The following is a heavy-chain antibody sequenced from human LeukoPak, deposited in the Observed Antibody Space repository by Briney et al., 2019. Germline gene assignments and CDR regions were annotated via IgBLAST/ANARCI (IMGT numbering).Heavy chain of an antibody. CDR1: GGSISSSY. CDR3: ARRNILTEGEAFDI. D-gene: IGHD3-9*01. CDR2: IYNSRST. V-gene: IGHV4-59*08. Sequence: SETLSLTCTVSGGSISSSYWTWIRQPPGKGLEWIGFIYNSRSTNYNPSLKSRVTISVDTSKNQFSLKLNSVTAADTAVYYCARRNILTEGEAFDIWGQGTMVTVSS. J-gene: IGHJ3*02.